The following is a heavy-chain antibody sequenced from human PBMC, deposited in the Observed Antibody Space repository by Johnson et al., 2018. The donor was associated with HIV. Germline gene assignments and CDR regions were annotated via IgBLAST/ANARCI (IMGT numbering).Heavy chain of an antibody. V-gene: IGHV3-33*06. CDR2: IWYDGSNK. D-gene: IGHD3-3*01. CDR1: GFTFSSYG. CDR3: AKGRPARALYEFWSGVPDAFIS. Sequence: QVQLVESGGGVVQPGRSLRLSCAASGFTFSSYGMYWVRQAPGKGLEWVAVIWYDGSNKYYADSVKGRFTISRDNSKNTLYLQMNSLRAEDTAVYYCAKGRPARALYEFWSGVPDAFISGAKGQWSPSLQ. J-gene: IGHJ3*02.